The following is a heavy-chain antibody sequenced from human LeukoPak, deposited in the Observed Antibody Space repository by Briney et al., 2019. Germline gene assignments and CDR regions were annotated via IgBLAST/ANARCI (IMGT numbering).Heavy chain of an antibody. CDR2: IRSKADGETT. J-gene: IGHJ4*02. V-gene: IGHV3-15*05. CDR3: VTGSGGARLDY. Sequence: GGSLTLSCAASGFTFTNFWMSWVRQAPGKGLEWAARIRSKADGETTNYPAPLKGRVTISRDDLKNTLYLQMNNLKIEDTAVYYCVTGSGGARLDYWGQGTLVTVSS. CDR1: GFTFTNFW. D-gene: IGHD3-10*01.